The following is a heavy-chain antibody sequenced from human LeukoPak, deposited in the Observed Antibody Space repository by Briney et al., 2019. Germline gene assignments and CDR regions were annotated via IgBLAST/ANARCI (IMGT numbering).Heavy chain of an antibody. CDR2: ISWNSGSI. V-gene: IGHV3-9*01. D-gene: IGHD1-26*01. CDR1: GFTFDDYA. J-gene: IGHJ4*02. CDR3: ARDVGGSYYFNY. Sequence: QPGRSLRLSCAASGFTFDDYAMHWVRQAPGKGLEWVSGISWNSGSIGYADSMKGRFTISRDNAKNSLYLQMNSLRAEDTALYYCARDVGGSYYFNYWGQGTLVTVSS.